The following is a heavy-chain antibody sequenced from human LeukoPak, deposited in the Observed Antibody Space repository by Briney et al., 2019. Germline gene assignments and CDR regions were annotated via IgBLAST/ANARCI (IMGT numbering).Heavy chain of an antibody. V-gene: IGHV1-8*01. Sequence: ASVKVSCKASGYTFTSYDINWVRQATGQGLEWMGWMNPNSGHTAYAQNFQGRVTMTRNTSISAAYMELSSLRSEDTAVYYCARGPDDAFDIWGQGTMVTVSS. CDR2: MNPNSGHT. CDR3: ARGPDDAFDI. CDR1: GYTFTSYD. J-gene: IGHJ3*02.